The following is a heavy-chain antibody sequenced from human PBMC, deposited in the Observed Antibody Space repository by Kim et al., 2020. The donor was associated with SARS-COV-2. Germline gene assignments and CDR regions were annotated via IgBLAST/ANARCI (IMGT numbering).Heavy chain of an antibody. V-gene: IGHV4-4*02. CDR2: IYNSGST. CDR3: ARDSYYYGSGIHL. Sequence: SETLSLTCAVSGGSISSSNWWSWVRQPPGKGLEWIGEIYNSGSTNYHPSLKSRVTISVDKSKNQFSLKLSSVTAADTAVYYCARDSYYYGSGIHLWGQGTPVTVSS. J-gene: IGHJ5*02. D-gene: IGHD3-10*01. CDR1: GGSISSSNW.